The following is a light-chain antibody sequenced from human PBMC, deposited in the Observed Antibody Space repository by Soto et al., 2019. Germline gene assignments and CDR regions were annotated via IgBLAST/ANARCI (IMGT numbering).Light chain of an antibody. J-gene: IGKJ1*01. CDR1: QSVSSY. CDR2: GAS. CDR3: QQYNNWPPG. V-gene: IGKV3-11*01. Sequence: VLTQSPATLSLSPGERATLSCRASQSVSSYLAWYQQKPGQAPRLLIYGASYRATGIPDRFSGSGSGTDFTLTINKLEPEDFAVYYCQQYNNWPPGFGQGTKVDIK.